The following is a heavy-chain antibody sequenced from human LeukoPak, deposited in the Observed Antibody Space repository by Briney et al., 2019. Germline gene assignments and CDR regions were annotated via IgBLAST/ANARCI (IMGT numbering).Heavy chain of an antibody. V-gene: IGHV4-30-2*01. CDR2: ISHSGTT. D-gene: IGHD3-10*01. CDR3: ARASPYASGTYYNLPDNWFDS. Sequence: PSQTLSLTCAVSGGSISSGGYSWSWVRQPPGKGLEWIGNISHSGTTCYSPSLKPRVAISIDRSKSQFSLNLTSVTAADTAVYFCARASPYASGTYYNLPDNWFDSWGQGTLVTVSS. J-gene: IGHJ5*01. CDR1: GGSISSGGYS.